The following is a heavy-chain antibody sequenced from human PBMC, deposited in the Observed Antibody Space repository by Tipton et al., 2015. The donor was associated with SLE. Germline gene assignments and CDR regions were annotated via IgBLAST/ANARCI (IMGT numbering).Heavy chain of an antibody. CDR1: GFTFTRYE. CDR2: INKTGNDI. D-gene: IGHD4/OR15-4a*01. CDR3: ARAGTM. J-gene: IGHJ4*02. Sequence: SLRLSCATSGFTFTRYEFNWVRQAPGKGLEWVAFINKTGNDIYYADSAKGRFTISRDNTKTSLYLQMNNLRVEDTAMYYCARAGTMRGQGTLVTVSS. V-gene: IGHV3-48*03.